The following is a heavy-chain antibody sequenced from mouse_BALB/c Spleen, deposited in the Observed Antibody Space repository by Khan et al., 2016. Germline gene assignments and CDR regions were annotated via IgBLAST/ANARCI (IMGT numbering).Heavy chain of an antibody. V-gene: IGHV9-4*02. D-gene: IGHD2-1*01. CDR1: GYTFTTAG. J-gene: IGHJ2*01. Sequence: QIQLVQSGPELKKPGETVRISCKASGYTFTTAGMQWVQKMPGKGLKWIGWINTHSGVPKYAEAFKGRFAFSLETPASTAYLQIRNLKNEDTATYFCARTVGNYGYFDYWGQGTTLTVSS. CDR3: ARTVGNYGYFDY. CDR2: INTHSGVP.